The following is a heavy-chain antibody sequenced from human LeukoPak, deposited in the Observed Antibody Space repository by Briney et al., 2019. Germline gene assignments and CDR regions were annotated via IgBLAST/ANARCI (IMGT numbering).Heavy chain of an antibody. V-gene: IGHV3-21*01. J-gene: IGHJ3*01. D-gene: IGHD3-22*01. CDR1: GFTFSSYS. Sequence: PGGSLRLSCAASGFTFSSYSMNWVRQAPGKGLEWVSSISSSSSYIYYADSVKGRFTISRDNAKNSLYLQMNSLRAEDTAVYYCARPRTPYYYDSSGYYPAFDFWGQGTMVTVS. CDR2: ISSSSSYI. CDR3: ARPRTPYYYDSSGYYPAFDF.